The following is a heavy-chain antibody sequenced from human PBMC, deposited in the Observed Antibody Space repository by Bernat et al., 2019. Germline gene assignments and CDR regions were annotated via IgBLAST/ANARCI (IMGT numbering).Heavy chain of an antibody. V-gene: IGHV1-18*01. Sequence: QVQLVQSGAEVKKPGASVKVSCKASGYTFTSYGISWVRQAPGQGLEWMGWISAYNGNTNYAQKLQGRVTMTTDTSTSTAYMELSRLRSDDTAVYYCARGPSPLYYYGSGSYYYYGMDVWGQGTTVTVSS. CDR3: ARGPSPLYYYGSGSYYYYGMDV. CDR2: ISAYNGNT. CDR1: GYTFTSYG. J-gene: IGHJ6*02. D-gene: IGHD3-10*01.